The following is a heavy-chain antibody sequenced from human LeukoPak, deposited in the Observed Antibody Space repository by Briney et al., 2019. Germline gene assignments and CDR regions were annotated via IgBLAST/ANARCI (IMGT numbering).Heavy chain of an antibody. D-gene: IGHD3-22*01. J-gene: IGHJ4*02. CDR2: IIPILGIA. V-gene: IGHV1-69*02. CDR3: ARAPNSLYDSSGYYYFYDY. Sequence: SVKVSCKASGGTFSSYTISWVRQAPGQGLEWMGRIIPILGIANYAQKFQARVTITADKSTSTAYMELSSLRSEDTAVYYCARAPNSLYDSSGYYYFYDYWGQGTLVTVSS. CDR1: GGTFSSYT.